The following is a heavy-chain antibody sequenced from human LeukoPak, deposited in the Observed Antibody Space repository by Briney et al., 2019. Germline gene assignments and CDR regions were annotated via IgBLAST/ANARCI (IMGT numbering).Heavy chain of an antibody. Sequence: GGSLRLSCAASGFTFSSYGMSWVRQAPGKGLEWVSAICGSGDSTYYADSVKGRFTISRDNSKSTLYLQMNSLRADDTAVYYCAKDVEYGSGTPIGYWGQGTLVTVSS. CDR3: AKDVEYGSGTPIGY. V-gene: IGHV3-23*01. D-gene: IGHD3-10*01. CDR2: ICGSGDST. CDR1: GFTFSSYG. J-gene: IGHJ4*02.